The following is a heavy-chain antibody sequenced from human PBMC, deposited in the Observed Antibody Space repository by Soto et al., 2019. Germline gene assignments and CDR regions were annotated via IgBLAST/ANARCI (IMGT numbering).Heavy chain of an antibody. J-gene: IGHJ4*02. CDR1: GYSFTSYG. D-gene: IGHD3-22*01. CDR3: ARHRFNYYDDTVYYYFDY. Sequence: GASVKVSCKASGYSFTSYGISWVRQAPGQGPEWMGWISGHNGNTNHPQSLQGRVTMTTDTSRNTAYMELRSLRPDDTAVYYCARHRFNYYDDTVYYYFDYWGQGTLVTVSS. CDR2: ISGHNGNT. V-gene: IGHV1-18*04.